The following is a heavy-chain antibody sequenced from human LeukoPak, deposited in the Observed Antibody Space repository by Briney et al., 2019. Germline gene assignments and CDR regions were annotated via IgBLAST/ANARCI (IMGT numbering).Heavy chain of an antibody. J-gene: IGHJ4*02. D-gene: IGHD3-16*01. CDR3: ARSERGFILDLAIY. Sequence: PGESLKISCQASGYSFTSYWIGWVRQMPGKGLERMGIIYPGDSDTKYSPSFQGQVTISADKSISTAYLQWSSLKASDTAMYYCARSERGFILDLAIYWGQGTLVTVSS. CDR1: GYSFTSYW. CDR2: IYPGDSDT. V-gene: IGHV5-51*01.